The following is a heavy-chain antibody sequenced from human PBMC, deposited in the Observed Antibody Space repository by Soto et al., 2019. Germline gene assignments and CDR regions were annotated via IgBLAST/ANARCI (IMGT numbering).Heavy chain of an antibody. CDR2: IIPIFGTA. J-gene: IGHJ3*02. Sequence: QVQLVQSGAEVKKPGSSVKVSCKASGGTFSSYAISWVRQAPGQGLEWMGGIIPIFGTANYAQKFQGRVTITADESTSTAYMGLSSMRSEDTAVYYCAREALNYYDSSGDAFDIWGQGTMVTVSS. V-gene: IGHV1-69*01. CDR3: AREALNYYDSSGDAFDI. CDR1: GGTFSSYA. D-gene: IGHD3-22*01.